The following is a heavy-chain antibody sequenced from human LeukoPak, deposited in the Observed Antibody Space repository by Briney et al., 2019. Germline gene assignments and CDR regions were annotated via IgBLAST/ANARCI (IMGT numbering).Heavy chain of an antibody. J-gene: IGHJ4*02. V-gene: IGHV1-18*01. Sequence: ASVKVSCKASGYTFTSYGISWVRQAPGQRLEWMGWISAYNGNTNYAQKLQGRVTMTTDTSTSTAYMELRSLRSDDTAVYYCARGYCSSTSCYALDYWGQGTLVTVSS. CDR2: ISAYNGNT. CDR3: ARGYCSSTSCYALDY. CDR1: GYTFTSYG. D-gene: IGHD2-2*01.